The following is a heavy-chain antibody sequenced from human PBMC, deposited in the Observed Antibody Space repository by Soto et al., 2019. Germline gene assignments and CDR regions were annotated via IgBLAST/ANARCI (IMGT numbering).Heavy chain of an antibody. D-gene: IGHD2-2*01. CDR2: INPSGGST. J-gene: IGHJ3*02. V-gene: IGHV1-46*01. CDR1: GYTFTSYY. Sequence: ASVKVSCQASGYTFTSYYMHWVRQAPGQGLEWMGIINPSGGSTSYAQKFQGRVTMTRDTSTSTVYMELSSLRSEDTAVYYCARLLVRAYQLLSSRDIFFDIWGQGTMVTVSS. CDR3: ARLLVRAYQLLSSRDIFFDI.